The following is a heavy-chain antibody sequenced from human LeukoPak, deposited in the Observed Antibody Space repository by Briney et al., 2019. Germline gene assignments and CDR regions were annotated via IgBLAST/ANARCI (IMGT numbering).Heavy chain of an antibody. CDR2: IIPILGIA. CDR1: GGTFSSYA. J-gene: IGHJ5*02. D-gene: IGHD2-2*02. CDR3: AGDIIVVVPAAIRENCFDP. V-gene: IGHV1-69*04. Sequence: ASVKVSCKASGGTFSSYAISWVRQAPGQGLEWMGRIIPILGIANYAQKFQGRVTITADKSTSTAYMELSSLRSEDTAVYYCAGDIIVVVPAAIRENCFDPWGQGTLVTVSS.